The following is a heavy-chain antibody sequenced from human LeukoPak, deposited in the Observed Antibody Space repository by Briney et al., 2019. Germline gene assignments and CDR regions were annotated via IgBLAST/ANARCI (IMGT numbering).Heavy chain of an antibody. CDR1: GFTFSSYE. V-gene: IGHV3-48*03. D-gene: IGHD3-10*01. Sequence: SGGSLRLSCAASGFTFSSYEMNWVRQAPGKGLEWVSYISSSDYTIYYADSVKGRFTISRDNAKNSLYLQMNSLRAEDTAVYYCAREDYYDSGSYYPYDTFDIWGQGTMVTVSS. CDR3: AREDYYDSGSYYPYDTFDI. J-gene: IGHJ3*02. CDR2: ISSSDYTI.